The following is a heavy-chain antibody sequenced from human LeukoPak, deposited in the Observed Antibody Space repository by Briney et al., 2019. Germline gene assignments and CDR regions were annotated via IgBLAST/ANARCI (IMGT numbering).Heavy chain of an antibody. D-gene: IGHD5-24*01. CDR2: INPSGGST. CDR3: ARTVNGGMATIIGDDY. V-gene: IGHV1-46*01. Sequence: GASVKVSCKASGYTFSDYHIHWVRQAPGQGLEWMGIINPSGGSTSYAQKFQGRVTMTRDTSTSTAYMELRSLRSDDTAVYYCARTVNGGMATIIGDDYWGQGTLVTVSS. CDR1: GYTFSDYH. J-gene: IGHJ4*02.